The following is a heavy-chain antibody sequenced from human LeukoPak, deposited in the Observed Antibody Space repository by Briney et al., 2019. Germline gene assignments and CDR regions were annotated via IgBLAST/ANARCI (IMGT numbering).Heavy chain of an antibody. J-gene: IGHJ4*02. D-gene: IGHD3-10*01. CDR2: ISPYNGHT. V-gene: IGHV1-18*01. CDR1: GYTFTSYG. Sequence: VASVKVSCKGSGYTFTSYGISWVRQVPGQGLEWMGWISPYNGHTKYADKLQGRITMTTDTSTSTAYMELRSLRSDDTAVYSCARDRNNYGSGSYPSDYWGQGTLVTVSS. CDR3: ARDRNNYGSGSYPSDY.